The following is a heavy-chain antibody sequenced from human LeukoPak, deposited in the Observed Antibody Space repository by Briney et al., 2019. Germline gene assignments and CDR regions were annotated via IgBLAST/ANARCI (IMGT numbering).Heavy chain of an antibody. V-gene: IGHV4-39*01. CDR1: GGSISSSSYY. CDR2: IYYSGST. D-gene: IGHD1-26*01. Sequence: PSETLSLTCTVSGGSISSSSYYWGWIRQPPGKGLEWIGSIYYSGSTYYNPSLKSRVTISVDTSKNQFSLKLSSVTAADTAVYYCMSGSYYVFDYWGQGTLVTVSS. J-gene: IGHJ4*02. CDR3: MSGSYYVFDY.